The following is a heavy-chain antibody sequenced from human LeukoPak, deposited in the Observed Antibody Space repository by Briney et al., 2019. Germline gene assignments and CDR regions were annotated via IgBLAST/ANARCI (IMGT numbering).Heavy chain of an antibody. CDR1: NYSVRSDLH. D-gene: IGHD3-10*01. CDR2: IYQSGHA. Sequence: SETLSLACKVSNYSVRSDLHWSWIRQSPGRGLEWIASIYQSGHAYYSPSLKSRVLISFDTSKKELSLKINSVTATDTALYYCASLRFGDSYFDFWGQGTQVTVSS. J-gene: IGHJ4*02. V-gene: IGHV4-38-2*02. CDR3: ASLRFGDSYFDF.